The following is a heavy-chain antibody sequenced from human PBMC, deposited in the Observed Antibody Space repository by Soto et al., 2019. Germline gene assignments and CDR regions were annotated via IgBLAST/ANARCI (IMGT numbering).Heavy chain of an antibody. D-gene: IGHD3-3*01. Sequence: SLRLSCAASIFTFSTYEMNRVRQAPGKGLEWVSYISTSGSTIYYADSVKGRFTISRDNAKNSLYLQMNSLRAEDTAVYYCASRAAYYDFWSGPMWSYGMDVWGQGTTVTVSS. CDR2: ISTSGSTI. V-gene: IGHV3-48*03. CDR1: IFTFSTYE. J-gene: IGHJ6*02. CDR3: ASRAAYYDFWSGPMWSYGMDV.